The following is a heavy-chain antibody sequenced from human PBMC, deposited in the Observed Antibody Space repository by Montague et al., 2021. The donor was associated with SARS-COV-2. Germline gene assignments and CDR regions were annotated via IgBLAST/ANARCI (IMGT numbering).Heavy chain of an antibody. Sequence: SLGLPCAASGFTFSSYSMNWVRQAPGKGLEWVSSISSSSSYIYYADSVKGRFTISRDNAKNSPYLQMNSLRAEDTAVYYCARDKYYDILTGYYNYWGQGTLVTVSS. D-gene: IGHD3-9*01. J-gene: IGHJ4*02. CDR1: GFTFSSYS. CDR2: ISSSSSYI. V-gene: IGHV3-21*01. CDR3: ARDKYYDILTGYYNY.